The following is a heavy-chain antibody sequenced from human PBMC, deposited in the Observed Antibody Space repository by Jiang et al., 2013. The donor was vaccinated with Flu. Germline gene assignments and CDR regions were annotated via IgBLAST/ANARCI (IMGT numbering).Heavy chain of an antibody. Sequence: QLLESGGGLIQPGGSLRLSCAASGFTVSSNYMSWVRQAPGKGLEWVSVIYSGGSTYYADSVKGRFTISRDNSKNTLYLQMNSLRAEDTAVYYCARDSGGRAGPIDAFDIWGQGTMVTVSS. J-gene: IGHJ3*02. CDR2: IYSGGST. V-gene: IGHV3-53*01. CDR1: GFTVSSNY. CDR3: ARDSGGRAGPIDAFDI. D-gene: IGHD3-10*01.